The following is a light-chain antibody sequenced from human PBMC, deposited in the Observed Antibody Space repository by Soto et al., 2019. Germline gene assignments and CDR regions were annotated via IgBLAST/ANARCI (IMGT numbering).Light chain of an antibody. J-gene: IGLJ3*02. CDR1: SSDVGHYNF. V-gene: IGLV2-11*01. Sequence: QSALTQPHSVSGSPGQSVTISCSGTSSDVGHYNFVSWYQHHPGKAPKLLIYDVTTRPSGVPDRFSGSKSGNTASLTISGLQAEDEADFYCCSYAGSYTWLFGGGTKLTVL. CDR2: DVT. CDR3: CSYAGSYTWL.